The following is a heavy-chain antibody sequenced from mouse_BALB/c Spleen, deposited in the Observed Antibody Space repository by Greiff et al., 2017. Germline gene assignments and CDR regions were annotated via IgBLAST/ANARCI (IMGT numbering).Heavy chain of an antibody. CDR1: GFTFSSFG. CDR2: ISSGSSTI. Sequence: EVKLVESGGGLVQPGGSRKLSCAASGFTFSSFGMHWVRQAPEKGLEWVAYISSGSSTIYYAATVKGRFTISRDNPKNTLFLQMTSLRSEDTAMYYCARGDGYPDYWGQGTTLTVSS. V-gene: IGHV5-17*02. CDR3: ARGDGYPDY. J-gene: IGHJ2*01. D-gene: IGHD2-3*01.